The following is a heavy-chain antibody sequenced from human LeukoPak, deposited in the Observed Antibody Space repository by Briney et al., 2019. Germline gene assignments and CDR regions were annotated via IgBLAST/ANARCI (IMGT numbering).Heavy chain of an antibody. V-gene: IGHV1-69*13. J-gene: IGHJ4*02. CDR1: EYTFTDYY. CDR2: IIPIFGTA. D-gene: IGHD5-24*01. Sequence: ASVKVSCKASEYTFTDYYIHWVRQAPGQGLEWMGGIIPIFGTANYAQKFQGRVTITADESTSTAYMELSSLRSEDTAVYYCARETRDGYIMQYWGQGTLVTVSS. CDR3: ARETRDGYIMQY.